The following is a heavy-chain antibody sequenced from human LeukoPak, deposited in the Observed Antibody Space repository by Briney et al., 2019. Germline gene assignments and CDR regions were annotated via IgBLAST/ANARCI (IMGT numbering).Heavy chain of an antibody. J-gene: IGHJ4*02. CDR3: ASRSYYPSD. CDR1: GFTFSSYA. CDR2: ISATTGST. Sequence: GGSLRLSCAASGFTFSSYAMSWVRQAPGKGLEWVSTISATTGSTHYADSVKGRFTIYRDNSKNTLYLQMNCLRAEDTAVYYCASRSYYPSDGGQGTLVTVSS. V-gene: IGHV3-23*01. D-gene: IGHD3-10*01.